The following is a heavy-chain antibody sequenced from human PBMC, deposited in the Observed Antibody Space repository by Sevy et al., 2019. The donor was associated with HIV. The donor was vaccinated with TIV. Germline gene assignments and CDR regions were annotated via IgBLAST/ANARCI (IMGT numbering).Heavy chain of an antibody. Sequence: GGSLRLSCTASGFTFSSYAMSWVRQAPGKGLEWVSTISGSGGNRYYADTLKGRFTISRDNSRNTVLLQMTNLRAEDTAVYYCAKNRVGSYPDYWGQVTLVTVSS. J-gene: IGHJ4*02. CDR1: GFTFSSYA. CDR2: ISGSGGNR. CDR3: AKNRVGSYPDY. V-gene: IGHV3-23*01. D-gene: IGHD1-26*01.